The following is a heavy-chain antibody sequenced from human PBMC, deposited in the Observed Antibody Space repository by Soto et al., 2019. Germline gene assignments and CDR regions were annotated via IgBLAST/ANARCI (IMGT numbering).Heavy chain of an antibody. D-gene: IGHD1-26*01. V-gene: IGHV1-69*06. J-gene: IGHJ3*02. CDR3: AGRGVGASPRAFDI. Sequence: QVQLVQSGAEVKKPGSSVKVSCKASGGTFSSYAISWVRQAPGQGLEWMGGIIPIFGTANYAQKFQGRVTITADKSTSTAYMELSSLRSEDTAVYYCAGRGVGASPRAFDIWGQGTMVTVSS. CDR2: IIPIFGTA. CDR1: GGTFSSYA.